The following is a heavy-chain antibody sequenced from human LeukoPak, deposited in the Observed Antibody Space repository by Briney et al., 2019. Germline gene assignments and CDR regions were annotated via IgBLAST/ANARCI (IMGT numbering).Heavy chain of an antibody. V-gene: IGHV4-31*11. D-gene: IGHD5-12*01. CDR2: IYYSGST. J-gene: IGHJ6*02. Sequence: SETLSLTCAVYGGSFSGYYWSWIRQHPGKGLEWIGYIYYSGSTYYNPSLKSRVTISVDTSKNQFSLKLGSVTAADTAVYYCARGGSGYDTNYYYGMDVWGQGTTVTVSS. CDR1: GGSFSGYY. CDR3: ARGGSGYDTNYYYGMDV.